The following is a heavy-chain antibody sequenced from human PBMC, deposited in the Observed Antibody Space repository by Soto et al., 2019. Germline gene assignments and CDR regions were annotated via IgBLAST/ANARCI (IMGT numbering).Heavy chain of an antibody. D-gene: IGHD3-10*01. CDR1: GYTLTELS. Sequence: GASVKVSCKVSGYTLTELSMHWVRQAPGKGLEWMGGFDPEDGETIYAQKFQGRVTMTEDTSTDTSYMELSSLRSEDTAVYYCATDFTPTYGSGSYDAFDIWGQGTMVTVSS. CDR3: ATDFTPTYGSGSYDAFDI. J-gene: IGHJ3*02. V-gene: IGHV1-24*01. CDR2: FDPEDGET.